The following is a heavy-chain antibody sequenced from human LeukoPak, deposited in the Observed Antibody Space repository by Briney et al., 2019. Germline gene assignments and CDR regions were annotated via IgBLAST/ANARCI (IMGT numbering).Heavy chain of an antibody. D-gene: IGHD5-24*01. J-gene: IGHJ6*03. Sequence: ASVKVSCKASGYTFTSYDINWVRQATGQGLEWMGWINPNSGGTNYAQKFQGRVTMTRDTSISTAYMELSRLRSDDTAVYYCARDLGRWLQFFYYYYMDVWGKGTTVTVSS. CDR1: GYTFTSYD. CDR3: ARDLGRWLQFFYYYYMDV. CDR2: INPNSGGT. V-gene: IGHV1-2*02.